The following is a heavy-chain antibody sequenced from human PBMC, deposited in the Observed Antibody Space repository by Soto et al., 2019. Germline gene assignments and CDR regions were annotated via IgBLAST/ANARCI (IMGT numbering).Heavy chain of an antibody. J-gene: IGHJ4*02. D-gene: IGHD3-22*01. CDR3: LLNYYDTSGSYPYYFDY. Sequence: GSLRLSCAASGFPFRNAWMSWVRQAPGRGLEWVGRIKSKADGGTTDYAAPVQGRFSISRDDSKNTLYLQMNSLKTEDTAVYYCLLNYYDTSGSYPYYFDYWGQGTLVTVSS. CDR2: IKSKADGGTT. CDR1: GFPFRNAW. V-gene: IGHV3-15*01.